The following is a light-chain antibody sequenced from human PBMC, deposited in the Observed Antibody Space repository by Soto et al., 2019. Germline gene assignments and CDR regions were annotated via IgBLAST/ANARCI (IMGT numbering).Light chain of an antibody. J-gene: IGKJ1*01. CDR2: GAS. CDR3: QQYAASPRT. CDR1: QSVSNNY. V-gene: IGKV3-20*01. Sequence: EVVLTQSPGTLSLSPRERATLPCRASQSVSNNYLAWYQHKPGQAPRLLIYGASNRAPGIPDRFSGSGSGPDFTLTISRLEPEDFAVYYCQQYAASPRTFGQGTLVEVK.